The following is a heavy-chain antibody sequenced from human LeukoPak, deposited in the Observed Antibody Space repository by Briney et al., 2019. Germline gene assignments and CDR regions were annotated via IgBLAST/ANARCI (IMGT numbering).Heavy chain of an antibody. Sequence: KSGGSLRLSCAASGFTFSDYYMSWIRQAPGKGLEWVSYISSGSTYTNYADSVKGRFTISRDNSKNTLYLQINSLRAEDTAVYYCARTNGRFGELLLDYWGQGTLVTVSS. CDR3: ARTNGRFGELLLDY. CDR1: GFTFSDYY. J-gene: IGHJ4*02. CDR2: ISSGSTYT. D-gene: IGHD3-10*01. V-gene: IGHV3-11*03.